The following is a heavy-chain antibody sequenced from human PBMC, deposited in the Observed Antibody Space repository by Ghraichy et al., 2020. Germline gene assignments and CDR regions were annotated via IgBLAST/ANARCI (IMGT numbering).Heavy chain of an antibody. V-gene: IGHV3-48*02. CDR1: GFTFSSYS. J-gene: IGHJ3*02. D-gene: IGHD6-13*01. CDR3: ARGGFDSSSWYGAVDI. Sequence: GESLNISCAASGFTFSSYSMNWVRQVPGKGLEWVSYISSSTTTTYYADSVKGRFTISRDNAKNSLYLQMNSLRDEDTALYYCARGGFDSSSWYGAVDIWGQGTMVTVSS. CDR2: ISSSTTTT.